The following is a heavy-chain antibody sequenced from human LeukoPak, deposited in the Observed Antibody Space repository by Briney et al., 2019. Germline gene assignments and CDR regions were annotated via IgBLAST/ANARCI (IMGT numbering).Heavy chain of an antibody. CDR1: GFTFSTYS. J-gene: IGHJ4*02. Sequence: PGGSLRLSCAASGFTFSTYSMNWVRQAPGKGLEWLSYISGDSRTIDYADSVKGRFTISRDNAKNSLYLQMNSLRGEDTAVYYCARDRDWAFDYWGQGTLVTVSS. D-gene: IGHD3/OR15-3a*01. CDR2: ISGDSRTI. CDR3: ARDRDWAFDY. V-gene: IGHV3-48*01.